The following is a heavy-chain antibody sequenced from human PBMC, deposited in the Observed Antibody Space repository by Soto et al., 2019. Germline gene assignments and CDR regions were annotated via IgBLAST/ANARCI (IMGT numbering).Heavy chain of an antibody. CDR3: ARGQEGVAATH. D-gene: IGHD6-25*01. J-gene: IGHJ4*02. V-gene: IGHV4-34*01. Sequence: QVQLQQWGEGLLKPSETLSLTGAVNGGSFTGYYWSWVRQPPGKGLEWIGEIKDGGSTNYSPSLRSRVTISADTSKKQFSLKVTSVTAADTAVYYCARGQEGVAATHWDQGTLVTVSS. CDR1: GGSFTGYY. CDR2: IKDGGST.